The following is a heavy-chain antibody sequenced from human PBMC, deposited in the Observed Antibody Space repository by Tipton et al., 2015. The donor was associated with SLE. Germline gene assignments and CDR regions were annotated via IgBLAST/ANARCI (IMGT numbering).Heavy chain of an antibody. CDR1: GGSISSYY. V-gene: IGHV4-59*12. D-gene: IGHD3-3*01. CDR2: IYYSGST. Sequence: TLSHTCTVSGGSISSYYWSWIRQPPGKGLEWIGYIYYSGSTIHNPSLKSRVTMSVDTSKNQFSLKLSSVTAADTAVYYCAREPRSGYHDYWGQGTLVIVSS. CDR3: AREPRSGYHDY. J-gene: IGHJ4*02.